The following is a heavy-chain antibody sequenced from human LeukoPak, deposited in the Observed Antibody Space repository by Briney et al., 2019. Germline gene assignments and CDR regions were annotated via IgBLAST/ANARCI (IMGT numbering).Heavy chain of an antibody. J-gene: IGHJ4*02. Sequence: SVKVSCKASGFTFTSSAMQWVRQARGQRLEWIGWIVVGGGNTNYAQKFQERVTITRDMSTSTAYMELSSLRSEDTAVYYCAASAAAGTRHFDYWGQGTLVTVSS. V-gene: IGHV1-58*02. CDR3: AASAAAGTRHFDY. CDR1: GFTFTSSA. CDR2: IVVGGGNT. D-gene: IGHD6-13*01.